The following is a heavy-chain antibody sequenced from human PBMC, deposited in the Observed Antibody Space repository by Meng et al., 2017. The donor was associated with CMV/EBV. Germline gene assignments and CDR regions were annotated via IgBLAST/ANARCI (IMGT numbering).Heavy chain of an antibody. Sequence: VERGGVGGVVGQPGCSLRLSCAASGFTFSIYGMHWVRQAPGKGLGWVAFIRYDGSNKYYADSVKGRFTISRDNSKNTLYLQMNSLRAEDTAVYYCAKEVVAGYFDYWGQGTLVTVSS. CDR2: IRYDGSNK. CDR3: AKEVVAGYFDY. CDR1: GFTFSIYG. J-gene: IGHJ4*02. D-gene: IGHD6-19*01. V-gene: IGHV3-30*02.